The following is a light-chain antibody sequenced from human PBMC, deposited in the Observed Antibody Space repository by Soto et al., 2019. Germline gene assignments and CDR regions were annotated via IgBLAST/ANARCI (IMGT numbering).Light chain of an antibody. V-gene: IGKV3-20*01. CDR1: ERIYSAY. CDR3: QQYGNSPNT. J-gene: IGKJ5*01. CDR2: GTS. Sequence: ESVSTQSPCTLSLSRGERATLSCRASERIYSAYLGWYQQKPGQAPRLLIYGTSSRATGIPDRFSGSGSGTDFTLTISRLEPEDFAVYYCQQYGNSPNTFGQGTRLEI.